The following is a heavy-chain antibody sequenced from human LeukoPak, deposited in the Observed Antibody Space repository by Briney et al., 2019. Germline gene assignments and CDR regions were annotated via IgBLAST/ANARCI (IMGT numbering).Heavy chain of an antibody. CDR1: GYIFRSYG. V-gene: IGHV1-18*01. D-gene: IGHD1-1*01. Sequence: ASVKVSCKASGYIFRSYGVSWMRQAPGQGLEWMGWISGYSGNTQYAQKVQGRVSMTTDTSTSTAYMELRSLGSDDTAVYYCARYKITTAYFDYWGQGTPVTVSS. J-gene: IGHJ4*02. CDR3: ARYKITTAYFDY. CDR2: ISGYSGNT.